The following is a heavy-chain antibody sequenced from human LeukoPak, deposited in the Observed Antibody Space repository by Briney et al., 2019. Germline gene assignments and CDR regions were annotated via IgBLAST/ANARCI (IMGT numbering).Heavy chain of an antibody. CDR2: IIQDGSQK. CDR1: GFTFGTYY. D-gene: IGHD3-22*01. V-gene: IGHV3-7*01. CDR3: ARDLSDTSGYFDY. J-gene: IGHJ4*02. Sequence: GGSLRLSCAAPGFTFGTYYMSWFRQAPGKGLEWVANIIQDGSQKYYVDSVKGRFSISRDNGNNSLFLHMSSLRAEDTAVYYCARDLSDTSGYFDYWGQGTLVIVSS.